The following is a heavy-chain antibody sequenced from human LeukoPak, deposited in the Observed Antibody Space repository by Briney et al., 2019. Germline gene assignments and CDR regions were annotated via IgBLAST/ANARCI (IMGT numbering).Heavy chain of an antibody. D-gene: IGHD6-19*01. CDR2: ISYDGSNK. Sequence: GRSLRLSCAASGFTFSSYAMHWVRQAPGKGLEWVAVISYDGSNKYYADSVKGRFTISRDNSKNTLYLQMNSLRAEDTAVYYCARALKEQWLVEEYYFDYWGQGTLVTVSS. CDR3: ARALKEQWLVEEYYFDY. J-gene: IGHJ4*02. CDR1: GFTFSSYA. V-gene: IGHV3-30*14.